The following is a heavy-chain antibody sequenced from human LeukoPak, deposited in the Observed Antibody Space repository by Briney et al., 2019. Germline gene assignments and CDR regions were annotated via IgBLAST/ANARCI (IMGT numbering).Heavy chain of an antibody. V-gene: IGHV1-69*13. Sequence: SVKVSCKASGGTFSSYAISWVRQAPGQGLEWMGGIIPIFGTANYAQKFQGRVTITADEPTSTAYMELSSLRSEDTAVYYCARDPSAHIAESDYYYYYMDVWGKGTTVTVSS. CDR1: GGTFSSYA. J-gene: IGHJ6*03. D-gene: IGHD2-21*01. CDR2: IIPIFGTA. CDR3: ARDPSAHIAESDYYYYYMDV.